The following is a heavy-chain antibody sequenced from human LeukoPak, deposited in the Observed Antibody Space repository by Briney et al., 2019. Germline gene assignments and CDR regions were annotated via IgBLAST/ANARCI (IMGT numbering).Heavy chain of an antibody. V-gene: IGHV1-18*01. CDR2: ISAYNGNT. CDR3: AREERFGAHVYWFDP. Sequence: ASVKVSCKASGYTFTSYGISWVRQAPGQGLEWMGWISAYNGNTNYAQKLQGRVTMTTDTSTSTAYMELRSLRSDDTAVYYCAREERFGAHVYWFDPWGQGTLVTVSS. J-gene: IGHJ5*02. D-gene: IGHD3-10*01. CDR1: GYTFTSYG.